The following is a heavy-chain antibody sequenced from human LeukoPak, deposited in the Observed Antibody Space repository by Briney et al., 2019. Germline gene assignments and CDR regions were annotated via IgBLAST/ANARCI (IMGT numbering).Heavy chain of an antibody. V-gene: IGHV1-18*01. J-gene: IGHJ4*02. CDR1: GYTFTSYG. CDR3: AGSRDYGDYGYFDY. CDR2: ISAYNGNT. D-gene: IGHD4-17*01. Sequence: ASVKVSCKASGYTFTSYGISWVRQAPGQGLEWMGWISAYNGNTNYAQKLQGRVTMTTDTSTSTAYMELRSLRSDDTAVYYRAGSRDYGDYGYFDYWGQGTLVTVSS.